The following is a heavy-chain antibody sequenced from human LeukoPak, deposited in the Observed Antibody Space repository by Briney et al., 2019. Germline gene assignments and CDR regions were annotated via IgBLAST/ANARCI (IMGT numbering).Heavy chain of an antibody. J-gene: IGHJ4*02. CDR1: GFTFSSYA. Sequence: GGSLRLSCAASGFTFSSYAMSWVRQAPGKGLEWVLAISGSGGSTYYADSVKGRFTISRDNSKNTLYLQMNSLRAEDTAVYYCARRHSAAAGVYYFDYWGQGTLVTVSS. V-gene: IGHV3-23*01. D-gene: IGHD6-13*01. CDR2: ISGSGGST. CDR3: ARRHSAAAGVYYFDY.